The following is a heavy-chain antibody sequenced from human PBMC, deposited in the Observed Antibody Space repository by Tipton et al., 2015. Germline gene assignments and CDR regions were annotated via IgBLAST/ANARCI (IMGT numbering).Heavy chain of an antibody. J-gene: IGHJ6*02. Sequence: TLSLTCTVSGDSVSRGSYYWSWNRQPPGKGLEWIGYISYTETSHYNASLKSRVTISIDTSKNQFSLKLSSVTAADTAVYYCARDLEHGMDVWGQGTTVPVSS. CDR2: ISYTETS. D-gene: IGHD5-24*01. V-gene: IGHV4-61*01. CDR1: GDSVSRGSYY. CDR3: ARDLEHGMDV.